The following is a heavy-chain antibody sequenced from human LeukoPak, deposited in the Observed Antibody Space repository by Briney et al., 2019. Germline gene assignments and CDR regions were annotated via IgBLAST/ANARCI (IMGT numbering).Heavy chain of an antibody. D-gene: IGHD6-6*01. CDR3: AKAQAARPFDY. V-gene: IGHV3-30*04. Sequence: PGRSLRLSCAASGFTFSSYAMHWVRQAPGKGLEWVAVISYDGSNKYYADSVKGRFTISRDNSKNTLYLQMNSLRAEDTAVYYCAKAQAARPFDYWGQGTLVTVSS. J-gene: IGHJ4*02. CDR1: GFTFSSYA. CDR2: ISYDGSNK.